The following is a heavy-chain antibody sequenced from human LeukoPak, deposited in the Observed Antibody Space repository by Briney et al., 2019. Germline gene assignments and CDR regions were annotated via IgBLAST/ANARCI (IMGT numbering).Heavy chain of an antibody. Sequence: GASVKVSCKASGGTFSIYAISWVRQAPGQGLEWMGRIIPILGIANYAQKFQGRVTITADKSTSTAYMELSSLRSEDTAVYYCARDGGDNVVVPYYYYGMDVWGQGTTVTVSS. CDR3: ARDGGDNVVVPYYYYGMDV. CDR1: GGTFSIYA. J-gene: IGHJ6*02. D-gene: IGHD2-2*01. CDR2: IIPILGIA. V-gene: IGHV1-69*04.